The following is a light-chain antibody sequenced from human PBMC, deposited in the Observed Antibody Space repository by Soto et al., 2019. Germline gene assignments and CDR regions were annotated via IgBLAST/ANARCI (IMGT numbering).Light chain of an antibody. V-gene: IGKV3-20*01. Sequence: EIVLTQSPGTLSLSPGERATLSCRASQSVISNYLAWYRQTPGQAPRLLISGASSRATGIPDRFSGSGSGTDFTLTISRLEPEDFAVYYCQLYDSSSLFSFGPGTKVEVK. CDR2: GAS. CDR1: QSVISNY. J-gene: IGKJ3*01. CDR3: QLYDSSSLFS.